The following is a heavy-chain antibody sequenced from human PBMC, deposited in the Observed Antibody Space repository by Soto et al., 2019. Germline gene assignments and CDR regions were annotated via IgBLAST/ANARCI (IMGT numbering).Heavy chain of an antibody. D-gene: IGHD6-19*01. CDR2: VSHRGTA. J-gene: IGHJ4*02. CDR1: GGSIDSTDYS. V-gene: IGHV4-30-2*01. CDR3: ARIHWSQSSLDY. Sequence: SETLSLTCAVSGGSIDSTDYSLTWIRQPPGKGLERIGYVSHRGTAYSIPSLKGRLTLSMDSSQNQFSLKLTSVTAADSAVYYCARIHWSQSSLDYWGRGILGTVSS.